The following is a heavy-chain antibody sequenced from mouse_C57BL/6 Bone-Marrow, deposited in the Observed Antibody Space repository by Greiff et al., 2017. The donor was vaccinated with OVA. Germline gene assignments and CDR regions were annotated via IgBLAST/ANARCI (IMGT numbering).Heavy chain of an antibody. CDR3: TRPRDYDDPYYYAMDY. V-gene: IGHV6-6*01. D-gene: IGHD2-4*01. J-gene: IGHJ4*01. Sequence: EVKLVESGGGLVQPGGSMKLSCAASGFTFSDAWMDWVRQSPEKGLEWVAEIRNKANNHATYYAESVKGRFTISRDDSKSSVYLQMNSLRAEDTGIYYWTRPRDYDDPYYYAMDYWGQGTSVTVSS. CDR2: IRNKANNHAT. CDR1: GFTFSDAW.